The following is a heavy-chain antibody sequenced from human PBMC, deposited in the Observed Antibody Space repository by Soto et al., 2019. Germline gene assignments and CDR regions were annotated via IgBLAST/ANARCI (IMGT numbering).Heavy chain of an antibody. CDR3: AREYPFRVPYYFDY. Sequence: GGSLRLSCAASGFAFSSYGMHWFRQAPGKGLEWVAVIWYDGSNKYYADSVKGRFTISRDNSKNTLYLQMNSLRAEDTAVYYCAREYPFRVPYYFDYWGQGTLVTVSS. J-gene: IGHJ4*02. CDR2: IWYDGSNK. D-gene: IGHD3-10*01. V-gene: IGHV3-33*01. CDR1: GFAFSSYG.